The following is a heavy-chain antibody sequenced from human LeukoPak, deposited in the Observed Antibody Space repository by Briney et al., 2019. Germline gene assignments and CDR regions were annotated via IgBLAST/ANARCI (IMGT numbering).Heavy chain of an antibody. CDR3: ARAYHSSWYLNWFDP. V-gene: IGHV4-38-2*01. J-gene: IGHJ5*02. D-gene: IGHD6-13*01. CDR1: GYSISSGYY. Sequence: SETLSLTCAVSGYSISSGYYWGWIRQPPRKGLEWIGSIYHNGNTYYNPSLKSRVTISVDTPKNEFSLKLSSVTAADTAVYYCARAYHSSWYLNWFDPWGQGTLVTVSS. CDR2: IYHNGNT.